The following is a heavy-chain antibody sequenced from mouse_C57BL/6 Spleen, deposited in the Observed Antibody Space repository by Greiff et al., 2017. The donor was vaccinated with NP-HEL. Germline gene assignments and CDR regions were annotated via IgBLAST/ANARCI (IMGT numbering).Heavy chain of an antibody. V-gene: IGHV5-9*01. CDR1: GFTFSSYT. CDR3: ATLTGVFDY. J-gene: IGHJ2*01. Sequence: EVQVVESGGGLVKPGGSLKLSCAASGFTFSSYTMSWVRQTPEKRLEWVATISGGGGNTYYPDSVKGRFTISRDNAKNTLYLQMSSLRSEDTALYYCATLTGVFDYWGQGTTLTVSS. D-gene: IGHD4-1*01. CDR2: ISGGGGNT.